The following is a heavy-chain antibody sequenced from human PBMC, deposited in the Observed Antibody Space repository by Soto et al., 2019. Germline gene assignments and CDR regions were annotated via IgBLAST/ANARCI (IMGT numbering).Heavy chain of an antibody. D-gene: IGHD3-22*01. CDR2: INSDGSST. CDR1: GFTFSSYW. Sequence: EVQLVESGGGLVQPGGSLRLSCAASGFTFSSYWMHWVRQAPGKGLVWVSRINSDGSSTSYADSVKGRFTISRDNAKNTLYLQMNSLRAEDTAVYYCARDEDSSGYYHTTYEYFQHWGQGTLVTVSS. CDR3: ARDEDSSGYYHTTYEYFQH. J-gene: IGHJ1*01. V-gene: IGHV3-74*01.